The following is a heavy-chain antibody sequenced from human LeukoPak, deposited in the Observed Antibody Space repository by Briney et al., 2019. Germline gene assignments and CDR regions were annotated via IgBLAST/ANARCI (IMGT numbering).Heavy chain of an antibody. J-gene: IGHJ3*02. CDR3: ANRRDGYNSAFDI. D-gene: IGHD5-12*01. CDR1: GGSFSGYY. V-gene: IGHV3-23*01. CDR2: ISGSGGST. Sequence: PSETLSLTCAVYGGSFSGYYWSWIRQPPGKGLEWVSAISGSGGSTYYADSVKGRFTISRDNSKNTLYLQMNSLRAEDTAVYYCANRRDGYNSAFDIWGQGTMVTVSS.